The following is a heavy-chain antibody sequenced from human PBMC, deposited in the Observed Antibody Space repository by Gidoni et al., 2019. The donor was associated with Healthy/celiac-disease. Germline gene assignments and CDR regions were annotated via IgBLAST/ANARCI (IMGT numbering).Heavy chain of an antibody. J-gene: IGHJ4*02. Sequence: QVQLVQSGAEVKKPGASVKVSCKASGYTFTSYAMHWVRQAPGQRLEWMGWINAGNGNTKYSQKFQGRVTITREKSASTAYMELSSLRSEDTAVYYCARGMREMATITRSLEFDYWGQGTLVTVSS. V-gene: IGHV1-3*01. D-gene: IGHD5-12*01. CDR1: GYTFTSYA. CDR3: ARGMREMATITRSLEFDY. CDR2: INAGNGNT.